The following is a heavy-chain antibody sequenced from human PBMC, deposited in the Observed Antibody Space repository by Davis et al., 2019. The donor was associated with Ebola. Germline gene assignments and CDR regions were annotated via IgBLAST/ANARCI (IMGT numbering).Heavy chain of an antibody. CDR3: ARVHADMVTDF. J-gene: IGHJ4*02. V-gene: IGHV5-10-1*01. D-gene: IGHD5-18*01. CDR2: VDPSDSYS. Sequence: GESLKISCKGSGYSFTNYWISWIRLPPEKGLEWMGRVDPSDSYSHYNPSFEGQVTISADKSLSTAFLQWTSLKASDTATYFCARVHADMVTDFWGQGTPVTVS. CDR1: GYSFTNYW.